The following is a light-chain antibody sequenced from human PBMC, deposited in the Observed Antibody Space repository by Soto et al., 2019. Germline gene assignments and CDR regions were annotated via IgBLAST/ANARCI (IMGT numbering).Light chain of an antibody. CDR2: RNN. CDR1: SSNIGSNY. V-gene: IGLV1-47*01. CDR3: AAWDDSLSGPV. Sequence: QSVLTQPPSASGTPGQRVTISCSGSSSNIGSNYVYWYQQLPGTAPKLLIYRNNQRPSGVPDRFSGSKSGTSASLAISGRRSEVDAGYYCAAWDDSLSGPVFGGGTQLTVL. J-gene: IGLJ7*01.